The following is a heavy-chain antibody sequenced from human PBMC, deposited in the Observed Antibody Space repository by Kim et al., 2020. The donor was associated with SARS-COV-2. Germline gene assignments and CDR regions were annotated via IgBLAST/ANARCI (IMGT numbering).Heavy chain of an antibody. D-gene: IGHD3-10*01. CDR3: AKVLLYGSGGYDY. CDR2: LRGSGGRT. CDR1: GFTFSSYA. J-gene: IGHJ4*02. Sequence: GGSLRLSCAASGFTFSSYAMSWVRQAPGKGLEWVSALRGSGGRTNHADSEKGRFTISRDNPKNTLYLQMNSLRAEDTAVYYCAKVLLYGSGGYDYWGQGTLVTVSS. V-gene: IGHV3-23*01.